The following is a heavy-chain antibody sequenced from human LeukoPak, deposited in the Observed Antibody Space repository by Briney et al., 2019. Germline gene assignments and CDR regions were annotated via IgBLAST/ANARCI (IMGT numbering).Heavy chain of an antibody. D-gene: IGHD2-8*02. V-gene: IGHV3-30*02. CDR2: IKFHGHET. J-gene: IGHJ4*02. CDR1: GFDFNNYD. Sequence: GGSLTLSCVASGFDFNNYDLHWVRQAPGKGLEWVAFIKFHGHETFYADSVEGRFTFSGDNSRNTVYLQMNSLRAEDTAVYYCVRDSGTGGTSTDWGQGTLVTVSS. CDR3: VRDSGTGGTSTD.